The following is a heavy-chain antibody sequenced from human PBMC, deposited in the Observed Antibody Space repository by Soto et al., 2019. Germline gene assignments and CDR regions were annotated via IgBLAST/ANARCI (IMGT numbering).Heavy chain of an antibody. CDR2: THHSGST. Sequence: SETLSLTCTFSGGSFSGYYWNWIRQSPGKGLEWVGETHHSGSTNYNPSLKGRATISLDMSKNQFSLKLSSVTAADTAIYYCAGGEAYSNNQARWRQGSLVTFSS. CDR3: AGGEAYSNNQAR. CDR1: GGSFSGYY. V-gene: IGHV4-34*01. J-gene: IGHJ4*02. D-gene: IGHD4-4*01.